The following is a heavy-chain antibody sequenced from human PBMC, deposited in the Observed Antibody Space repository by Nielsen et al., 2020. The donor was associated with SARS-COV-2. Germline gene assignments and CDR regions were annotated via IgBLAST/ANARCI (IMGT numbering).Heavy chain of an antibody. Sequence: GESLKISCTGSGLPFNSNEMNWVRQAPGKGLMWVARINSDGSRSAYADAVKGRFIMSRDNARDTLSLQMNSLSVEDTAVYYCVRVRDDGHYYDTGPFDDWGQGALVTVSS. D-gene: IGHD3-22*01. CDR1: GLPFNSNE. J-gene: IGHJ4*02. CDR3: VRVRDDGHYYDTGPFDD. CDR2: INSDGSRS. V-gene: IGHV3-74*01.